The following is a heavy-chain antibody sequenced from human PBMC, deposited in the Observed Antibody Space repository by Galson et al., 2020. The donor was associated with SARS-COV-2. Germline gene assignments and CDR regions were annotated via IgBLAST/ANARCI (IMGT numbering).Heavy chain of an antibody. CDR2: IDPGDYYT. J-gene: IGHJ5*02. Sequence: GEPLKISCQAPGLSFSGYANWISTVRQMPGKGLEWMGWIDPGDYYTNYSPSFQGHVTISVDKSTTTAYLQWSSLKASDTAIYYCARLRVSAFVSSWLDPWGQGTLVTVSS. V-gene: IGHV5-10-1*01. CDR3: ARLRVSAFVSSWLDP. CDR1: GLSFSGYANW. D-gene: IGHD2-21*02.